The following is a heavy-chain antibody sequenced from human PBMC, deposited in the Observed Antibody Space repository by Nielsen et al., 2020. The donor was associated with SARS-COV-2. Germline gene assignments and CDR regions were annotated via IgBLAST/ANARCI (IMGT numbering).Heavy chain of an antibody. D-gene: IGHD6-13*01. Sequence: SVKVSCKASGGTFSNYVINWVRQAPGQGLEWMGRIIPIPDIVNSAQNFQGRVTITADKSTTTAYMELSSLRSEDTAVYYCATGAAAGTQNWFDPWGQGTLVTVSS. V-gene: IGHV1-69*04. CDR2: IIPIPDIV. CDR1: GGTFSNYV. CDR3: ATGAAAGTQNWFDP. J-gene: IGHJ5*02.